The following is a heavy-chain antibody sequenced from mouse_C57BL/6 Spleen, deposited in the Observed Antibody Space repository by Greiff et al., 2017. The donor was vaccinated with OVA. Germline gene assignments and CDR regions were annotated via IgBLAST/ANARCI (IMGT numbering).Heavy chain of an antibody. CDR2: IHPNSGST. D-gene: IGHD2-1*01. CDR3: VRGGKYAYGMDY. V-gene: IGHV1-64*01. Sequence: VQLQQPGAELVKPGASVKLSCKASGYTFTSYWMHWVKQRPGQGLEWIGMIHPNSGSTNYNEKFKSKATLTVDQSSSTAYMQLSSLTSEDSSVYSCVRGGKYAYGMDYWGQGTSVTVSA. J-gene: IGHJ4*01. CDR1: GYTFTSYW.